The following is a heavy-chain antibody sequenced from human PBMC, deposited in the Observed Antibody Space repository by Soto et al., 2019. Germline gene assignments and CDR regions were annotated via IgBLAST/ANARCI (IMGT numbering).Heavy chain of an antibody. CDR1: GFTFSSYA. V-gene: IGHV3-23*01. CDR3: AKAGPSGRYCSGGSCLYNWFDP. Sequence: GGSLRLSCTASGFTFSSYAVSWVRQAPGKGLEWVSVISGSGGSTYYADSVKGRFTISRDNSKNTLYLQMNSLRAEDTAVYYCAKAGPSGRYCSGGSCLYNWFDPWGQGTLVTVSS. CDR2: ISGSGGST. J-gene: IGHJ5*02. D-gene: IGHD2-15*01.